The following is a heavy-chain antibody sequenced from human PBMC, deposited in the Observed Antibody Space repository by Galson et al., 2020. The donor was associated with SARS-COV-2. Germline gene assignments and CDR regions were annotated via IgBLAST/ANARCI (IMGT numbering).Heavy chain of an antibody. V-gene: IGHV1-2*02. Sequence: GESLKISCKASGYTFTGYYMHWVRQAPGQGLEWMGWINPNSGGTNYAQKFQGRVTMTRDTSISTAYMELSRLRSDDTAVYYCARDLGTVTTRVDWPDLWGRGTLVTVSS. CDR2: INPNSGGT. D-gene: IGHD4-17*01. CDR1: GYTFTGYY. J-gene: IGHJ2*01. CDR3: ARDLGTVTTRVDWPDL.